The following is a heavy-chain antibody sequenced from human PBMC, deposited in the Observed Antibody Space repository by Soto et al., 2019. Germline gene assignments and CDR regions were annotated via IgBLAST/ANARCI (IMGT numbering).Heavy chain of an antibody. CDR3: AKDLRASASMKYGMDV. D-gene: IGHD3-10*01. J-gene: IGHJ6*02. V-gene: IGHV3-23*01. CDR1: GFTFNNHA. CDR2: ISDAGERT. Sequence: EVQLLESGGGLTEPGGSLRLSCAATGFTFNNHAMTWVRRAAGKGLEWVSAISDAGERTFYEGSVRGRFTVSRDNSKNTQYLQMNSQRAEDTAVYYCAKDLRASASMKYGMDVWGQGTTVTVSS.